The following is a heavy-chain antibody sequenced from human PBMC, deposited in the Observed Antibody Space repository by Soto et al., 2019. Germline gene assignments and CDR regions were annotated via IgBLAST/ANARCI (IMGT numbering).Heavy chain of an antibody. V-gene: IGHV3-23*01. D-gene: IGHD3-16*02. CDR1: GFTFSSYA. CDR3: AKGVTRYYDYIWGSYRPHWYFDL. CDR2: ISGSGGST. Sequence: EVQLLESGGGLVQPGGSLRLSCAASGFTFSSYAMSWVRQAPGKGLEWVSAISGSGGSTYYADSVKGRFTISRDNSKNTLYLQMNSLRAEDTAVYYCAKGVTRYYDYIWGSYRPHWYFDLWGRGTLVTVSS. J-gene: IGHJ2*01.